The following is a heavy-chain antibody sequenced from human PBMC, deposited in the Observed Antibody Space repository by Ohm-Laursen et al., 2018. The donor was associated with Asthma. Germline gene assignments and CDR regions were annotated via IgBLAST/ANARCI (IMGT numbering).Heavy chain of an antibody. CDR1: GGTFSSYA. CDR3: ARGRYYDFWSGYYTSTTLDAFDI. D-gene: IGHD3-3*01. J-gene: IGHJ3*02. CDR2: IIPIFGTA. Sequence: ASVKVSCKASGGTFSSYAISWVRQAPGQGLEWMGGIIPIFGTANYAQKFQGRVTMTRNTSISTAYMELSSLRSEDTAVYYCARGRYYDFWSGYYTSTTLDAFDIWGQGTTVTVSS. V-gene: IGHV1-69*05.